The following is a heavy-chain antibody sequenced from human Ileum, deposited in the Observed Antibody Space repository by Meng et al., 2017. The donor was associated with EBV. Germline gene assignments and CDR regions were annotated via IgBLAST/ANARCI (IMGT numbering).Heavy chain of an antibody. Sequence: VQAGGGGKKAGASVKVSCKASGYTFTNYDISWVRQATGQGLEWMGWMNPKTGTAHYAQKFQGRVSMTRDTSITTAYMELSSLTSEDTAVYYCVRTLERGDYWGQGTLVTVSS. CDR1: GYTFTNYD. D-gene: IGHD5-24*01. V-gene: IGHV1-8*01. CDR3: VRTLERGDY. CDR2: MNPKTGTA. J-gene: IGHJ4*02.